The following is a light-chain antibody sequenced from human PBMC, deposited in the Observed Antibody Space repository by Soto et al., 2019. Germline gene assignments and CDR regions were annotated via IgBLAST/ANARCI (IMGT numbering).Light chain of an antibody. J-gene: IGKJ1*01. Sequence: EIGMTQSPAPLSVPPGEIATLSCRASQSVSSTLAWYQQKPGQAPRLLIYGASTRATGIPARFSGSGSGTEFTRTISSLQSSDFAVYDCQEYNNWPWTLGQGTKVEIK. CDR2: GAS. CDR3: QEYNNWPWT. V-gene: IGKV3-15*01. CDR1: QSVSST.